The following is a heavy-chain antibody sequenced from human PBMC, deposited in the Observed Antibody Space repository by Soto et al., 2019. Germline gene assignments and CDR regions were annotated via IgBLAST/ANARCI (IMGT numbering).Heavy chain of an antibody. V-gene: IGHV3-30*18. CDR2: ISEDGGSK. CDR1: GFIFNNYG. D-gene: IGHD5-12*01. Sequence: QVQVVESGGGVAQPGRSLRLSCTVSGFIFNNYGMHWVRQAPGKGLEWVAGISEDGGSKYYSDSVKGRFTISRDNSKNTLYLQINSLRAEDSAVYYCTKGCGRGFDMCGSWGQGTLVTVSS. CDR3: TKGCGRGFDMCGS. J-gene: IGHJ4*02.